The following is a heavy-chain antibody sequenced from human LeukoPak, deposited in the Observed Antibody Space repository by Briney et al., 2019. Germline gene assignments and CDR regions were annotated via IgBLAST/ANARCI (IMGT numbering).Heavy chain of an antibody. V-gene: IGHV1-8*01. CDR1: GYTFTSYD. CDR2: MNPNSGAT. J-gene: IGHJ5*02. Sequence: GASVKVSCKASGYTFTSYDFNWLRQATGQGPEWMGWMNPNSGATGYAQKFQGRVTMTRDTSTSTVYMELSSLRSEDTAVYYCASSPWLVQGSGSYSNWFDPWGQGTLVTVSS. D-gene: IGHD3-10*01. CDR3: ASSPWLVQGSGSYSNWFDP.